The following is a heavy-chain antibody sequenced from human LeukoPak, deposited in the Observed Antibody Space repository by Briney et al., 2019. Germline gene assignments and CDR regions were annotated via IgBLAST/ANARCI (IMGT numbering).Heavy chain of an antibody. CDR3: ARAGYGDRRYYFDY. CDR2: IYYSGST. CDR1: GGSISSYY. D-gene: IGHD4-17*01. J-gene: IGHJ4*02. V-gene: IGHV4-59*01. Sequence: PSETLSLTCTVSGGSISSYYWSWVRQPPGKGLEWGGYIYYSGSTKYNPSLKRRVTISVDTSKNQFSLKLSSVTAADTAVYYCARAGYGDRRYYFDYWGQGTLVTVSS.